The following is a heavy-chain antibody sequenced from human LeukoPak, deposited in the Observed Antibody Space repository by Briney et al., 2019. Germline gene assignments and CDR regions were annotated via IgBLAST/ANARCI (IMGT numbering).Heavy chain of an antibody. Sequence: PGGSLRLSCVASGFTVSSYSMNWVRQAPGKGLEWVSCIRSDSSYMYYADSVKGRFTISRDNAKNSLCLQMNSLRAEDTAVYYCARLVWGGGSLAAFDIWGQGTMVTVSS. D-gene: IGHD3-16*01. V-gene: IGHV3-21*01. CDR3: ARLVWGGGSLAAFDI. CDR2: IRSDSSYM. CDR1: GFTVSSYS. J-gene: IGHJ3*02.